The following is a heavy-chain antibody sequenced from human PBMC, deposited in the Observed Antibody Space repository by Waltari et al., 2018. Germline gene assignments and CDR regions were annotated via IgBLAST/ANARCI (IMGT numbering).Heavy chain of an antibody. CDR3: ANMIVVSGMDV. V-gene: IGHV4-4*02. CDR2: IYHSGRT. CDR1: GGSISSTTW. Sequence: QVHLQESGPGLVKPSGTLSLPCAVSGGSISSTTWWRCVRQPPGKGLEWIGEIYHSGRTNYNPSLKSRVTIPVDKSKNQFSLKLSSLTAADTAVYYCANMIVVSGMDVWGQGTTVTVSS. D-gene: IGHD3-22*01. J-gene: IGHJ6*02.